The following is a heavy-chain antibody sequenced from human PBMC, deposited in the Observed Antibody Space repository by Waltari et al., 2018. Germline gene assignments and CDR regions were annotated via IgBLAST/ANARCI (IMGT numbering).Heavy chain of an antibody. CDR3: AKADFGNPYWFFDL. CDR2: ITADGRSR. D-gene: IGHD3-10*01. V-gene: IGHV3-23*01. Sequence: EGQLLESGGGLVQTGGSLRLSCAASGFMFSIYPMTWVRQDLGKGLEWVATITADGRSRNYADSVKGRFTISRDNSKNILDLQMNTLRAEDTAVYFCAKADFGNPYWFFDLWGRGTLLTVSS. CDR1: GFMFSIYP. J-gene: IGHJ2*01.